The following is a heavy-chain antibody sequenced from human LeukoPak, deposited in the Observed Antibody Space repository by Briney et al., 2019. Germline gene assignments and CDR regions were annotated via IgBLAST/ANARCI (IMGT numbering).Heavy chain of an antibody. D-gene: IGHD5-18*01. J-gene: IGHJ6*03. CDR3: ARETNVDTAMPYYYYYMDV. V-gene: IGHV4-39*01. Sequence: PSETLSLTCTVSGGSISSSSYYWGWIRQPPGKGLEWIGSIYYSGSTYYNPSLKSRVTISVDTSKNQFSLKLSSVTAADTAVYYCARETNVDTAMPYYYYYMDVWGKGTTVTVSS. CDR1: GGSISSSSYY. CDR2: IYYSGST.